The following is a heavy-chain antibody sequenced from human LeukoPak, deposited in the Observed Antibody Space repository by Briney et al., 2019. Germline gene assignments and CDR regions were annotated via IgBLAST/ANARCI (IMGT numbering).Heavy chain of an antibody. D-gene: IGHD2-8*01. CDR2: SRDKAHSHTT. CDR3: VRTFNGTWAHFDY. Sequence: GGSLRLSCAASGFTFSDHYMDWVRQAPGKRLEWVGRSRDKAHSHTTEYAASVKGRFTVSRDGSQSSLYLQMNSLKIEDTAVYYCVRTFNGTWAHFDYWGQGTLVTVSS. V-gene: IGHV3-72*01. CDR1: GFTFSDHY. J-gene: IGHJ4*02.